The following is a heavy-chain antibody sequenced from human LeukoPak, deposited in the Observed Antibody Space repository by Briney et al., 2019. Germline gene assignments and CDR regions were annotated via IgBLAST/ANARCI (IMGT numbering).Heavy chain of an antibody. V-gene: IGHV3-23*01. D-gene: IGHD3-9*01. Sequence: GGSLRLSCAASGFTFSSYAMSWVRQAPGKGLEWVSAISGSGGSTYYADSVKGRFTISRYNSKNTLYLQMNSLRAEDTAVYYCAKDRRDVRGFDWLSYPLDYWGQGTLVTVSS. CDR2: ISGSGGST. J-gene: IGHJ4*02. CDR3: AKDRRDVRGFDWLSYPLDY. CDR1: GFTFSSYA.